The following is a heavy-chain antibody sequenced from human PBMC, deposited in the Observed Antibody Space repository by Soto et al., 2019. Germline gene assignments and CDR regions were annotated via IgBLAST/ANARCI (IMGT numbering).Heavy chain of an antibody. CDR1: GGTFSSYA. CDR2: IIPIFGTA. CDR3: ARVLSSGWSAYDAFDI. J-gene: IGHJ3*02. D-gene: IGHD6-19*01. Sequence: SVKVSCKASGGTFSSYAISWVRQAPGQGLEWMGGIIPIFGTANYAQKFQGRVTITADESTSTAYMELSSLRSEDTAVYYCARVLSSGWSAYDAFDIWGQGTMVTVSS. V-gene: IGHV1-69*13.